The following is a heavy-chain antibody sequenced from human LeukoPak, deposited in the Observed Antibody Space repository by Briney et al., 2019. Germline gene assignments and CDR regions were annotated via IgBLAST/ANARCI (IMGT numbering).Heavy chain of an antibody. CDR2: ISYDGSNR. CDR3: ARARIKTNSGYYYYMDV. J-gene: IGHJ6*03. V-gene: IGHV3-30*01. Sequence: GRSLRLSCAASGFTFSNYAMHWVRQAPGKGLEWVAVISYDGSNRYYADSVHGRFTISRDNSMQTLFLQMNNLTAEDTAVFYCARARIKTNSGYYYYMDVWGKGTTVTVSS. CDR1: GFTFSNYA. D-gene: IGHD2-8*01.